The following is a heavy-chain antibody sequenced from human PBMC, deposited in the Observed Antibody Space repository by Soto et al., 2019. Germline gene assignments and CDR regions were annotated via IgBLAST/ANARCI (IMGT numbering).Heavy chain of an antibody. V-gene: IGHV1-69*02. CDR2: IIPLLDVT. Sequence: QVQLVQSGAEVKKPGSSVTVSCRASGGTFNSYTITWVRQASGQRLAWVGRIIPLLDVTSSSRKFQGRVTSTADKSANTAYMELSGLISEDTAVYYCPARYCTTTTCFHPGPYWGQGTLVAVSP. J-gene: IGHJ4*02. D-gene: IGHD2-2*01. CDR1: GGTFNSYT. CDR3: PARYCTTTTCFHPGPY.